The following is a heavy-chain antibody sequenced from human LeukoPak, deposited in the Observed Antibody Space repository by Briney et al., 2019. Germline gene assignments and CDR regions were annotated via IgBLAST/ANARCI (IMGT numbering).Heavy chain of an antibody. CDR3: ARGLGSSWYFRNWFDP. V-gene: IGHV4-4*07. CDR1: GGSISSYY. Sequence: PSETLSLTCTVSGGSISSYYWSWIRQPAGKGLEWIGRIYTSGSTNYNPSLKSRVTMSVDTSKNQFSLKLSSVTAADTAVYYCARGLGSSWYFRNWFDPWGQGTLVTVSS. CDR2: IYTSGST. J-gene: IGHJ5*02. D-gene: IGHD6-13*01.